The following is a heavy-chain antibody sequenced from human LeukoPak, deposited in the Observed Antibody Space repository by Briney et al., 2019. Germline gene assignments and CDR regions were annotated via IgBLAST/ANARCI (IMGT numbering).Heavy chain of an antibody. D-gene: IGHD3-10*01. CDR2: INHSGST. J-gene: IGHJ6*03. CDR3: ASPPPRGSRYYYYYYMDV. Sequence: PSETLSLTCAVYGGSFSGYYWSWIRQPPGKGLEWIGEINHSGSTNYNPSLKSRVTISVDTSKNQFSLKLSSGTAADPAVYYCASPPPRGSRYYYYYYMDVWGKGTTVTVSS. V-gene: IGHV4-34*01. CDR1: GGSFSGYY.